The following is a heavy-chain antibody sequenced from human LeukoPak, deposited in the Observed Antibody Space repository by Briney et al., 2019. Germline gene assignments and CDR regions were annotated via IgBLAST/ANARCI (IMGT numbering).Heavy chain of an antibody. D-gene: IGHD1-26*01. J-gene: IGHJ3*02. CDR3: AKEFGSGTYYAQDAFDI. Sequence: GGSLRLSCAASGFTFRSYWMSWVRQAPGKGLEWVSGISWNSGSIGYADSVKGRCTISRDNAKNSLYLQMNSLRAEDMALYYCAKEFGSGTYYAQDAFDIWGQGTMVTVSS. V-gene: IGHV3-9*03. CDR1: GFTFRSYW. CDR2: ISWNSGSI.